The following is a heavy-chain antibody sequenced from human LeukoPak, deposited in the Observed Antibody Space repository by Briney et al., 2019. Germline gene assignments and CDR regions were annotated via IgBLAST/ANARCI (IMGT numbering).Heavy chain of an antibody. D-gene: IGHD3-9*01. CDR1: GGSISSGSYY. CDR2: IYTSGST. J-gene: IGHJ6*03. CDR3: ARDSHDILTGYYLPYYYYYMDV. Sequence: PSETLSLTCTVSGGSISSGSYYWSWIRQPAGKGLEWIGRIYTSGSTNYNPSLKSRVTISVDTSKNQFSLKLSSVTAADTAVYYCARDSHDILTGYYLPYYYYYMDVWGKGTTVTISS. V-gene: IGHV4-61*02.